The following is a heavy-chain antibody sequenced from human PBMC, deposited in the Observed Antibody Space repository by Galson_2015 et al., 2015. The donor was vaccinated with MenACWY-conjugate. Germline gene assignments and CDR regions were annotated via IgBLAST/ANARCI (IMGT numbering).Heavy chain of an antibody. CDR3: ARERDYGDYGDYYYYYGMDV. V-gene: IGHV3-66*01. D-gene: IGHD4-17*01. CDR1: GFTVSSNY. J-gene: IGHJ6*02. CDR2: IYSGGST. Sequence: SLRLSCAASGFTVSSNYMSWVRQAPGKGLEWVSVIYSGGSTYYADSVKGRFTISRDNSKNTLYLQMNSLRAEDTAVYYCARERDYGDYGDYYYYYGMDVRGQGTTVTVSS.